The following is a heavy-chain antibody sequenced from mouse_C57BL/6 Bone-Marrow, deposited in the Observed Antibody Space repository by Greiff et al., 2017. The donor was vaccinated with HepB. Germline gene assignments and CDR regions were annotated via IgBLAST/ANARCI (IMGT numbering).Heavy chain of an antibody. V-gene: IGHV5-9-1*02. D-gene: IGHD1-1*01. J-gene: IGHJ1*03. CDR3: TRDRPYYYGSSWYFDV. CDR2: ISSGGYYI. Sequence: EVNLVESGAGLVKPGGSLKLSCAASGFTFSSYAMPWVRQTPEKRLEWVAYISSGGYYIYYADPVKGRFTISRDNARNTLYLQMSRLKSEYTAMYYCTRDRPYYYGSSWYFDVWGTGTTVTVTA. CDR1: GFTFSSYA.